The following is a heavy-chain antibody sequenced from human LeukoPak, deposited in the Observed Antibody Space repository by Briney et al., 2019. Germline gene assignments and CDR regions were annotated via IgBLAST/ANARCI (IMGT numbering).Heavy chain of an antibody. D-gene: IGHD5-18*01. Sequence: GGSLRLSCGASRFIFTSYGMAWVRQAPGKGLEWVAFIRYDGSNKDYADSVKGRFTISRDNSKNTLYLQMNSLRAEDTAVYYCAKSGSSYGFDYWGQGTLVTVSS. CDR3: AKSGSSYGFDY. V-gene: IGHV3-30*02. CDR1: RFIFTSYG. CDR2: IRYDGSNK. J-gene: IGHJ4*02.